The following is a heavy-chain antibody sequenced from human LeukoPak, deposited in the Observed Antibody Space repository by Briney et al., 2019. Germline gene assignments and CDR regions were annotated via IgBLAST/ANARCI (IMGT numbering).Heavy chain of an antibody. CDR2: ISSTSTYI. Sequence: PGGSLRLSCVVSGFTFSRATMNWVRQAPGMGLEWVSSISSTSTYINYADSVKGRFTISRDNAKKSLYLQMNGLRGEDTAMYYCASDDYGDYEDGFDIWGQGTMVTVSS. J-gene: IGHJ3*02. D-gene: IGHD4-17*01. V-gene: IGHV3-21*01. CDR3: ASDDYGDYEDGFDI. CDR1: GFTFSRAT.